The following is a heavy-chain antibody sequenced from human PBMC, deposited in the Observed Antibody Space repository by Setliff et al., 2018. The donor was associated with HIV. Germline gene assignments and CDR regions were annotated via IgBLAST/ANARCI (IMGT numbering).Heavy chain of an antibody. CDR1: GGAFSSYA. Sequence: SVKVSCKASGGAFSSYAISWVRQAPGQGLEWMGGIIPIFGTEKYPLKFQGRVTITADEPTSTAYMELSRLRSEDTAVYYCATPTYCAGDCYSTGSSDIWGQGTMVTVSS. J-gene: IGHJ3*02. V-gene: IGHV1-69*13. D-gene: IGHD2-21*01. CDR2: IIPIFGTE. CDR3: ATPTYCAGDCYSTGSSDI.